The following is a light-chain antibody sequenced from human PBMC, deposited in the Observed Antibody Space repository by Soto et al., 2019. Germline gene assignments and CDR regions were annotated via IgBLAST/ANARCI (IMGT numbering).Light chain of an antibody. V-gene: IGLV1-47*01. CDR2: KNN. J-gene: IGLJ1*01. CDR3: AAWDDRLSKV. CDR1: SSNIGSNY. Sequence: QSVLTQAPSASGTPGQRVTISCSGSSSNIGSNYVYWYQQLPGTAPKLLIYKNNQRPSGVPDRFSGSKSGTSASLAISGLRSEDEADYYCAAWDDRLSKVFGTGTKLTVL.